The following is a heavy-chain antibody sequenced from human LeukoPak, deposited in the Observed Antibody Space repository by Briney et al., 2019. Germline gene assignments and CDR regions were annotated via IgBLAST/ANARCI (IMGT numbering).Heavy chain of an antibody. Sequence: GGSLRLSCAASGFTFNDYGMSWVRQAPGKGLEWVSGINWNGGSKDYADSGKGRLTISRDNAKNSLYLQMNSLRAEDTALYYCARVPYTGGSLNDYWGQGTLVTVSS. D-gene: IGHD3-16*01. CDR3: ARVPYTGGSLNDY. V-gene: IGHV3-20*04. J-gene: IGHJ4*02. CDR2: INWNGGSK. CDR1: GFTFNDYG.